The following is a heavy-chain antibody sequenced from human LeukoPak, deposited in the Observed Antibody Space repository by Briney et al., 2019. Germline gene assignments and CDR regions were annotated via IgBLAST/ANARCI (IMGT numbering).Heavy chain of an antibody. CDR3: ARHPPRGQLGTAFDI. CDR1: GGSFSSSSYY. D-gene: IGHD3-16*01. J-gene: IGHJ3*02. Sequence: SETLSLTCTVSGGSFSSSSYYWGWIRQPPGKGLEWIGSIYYSGITYYNPSLKSRVTISVDTSKNHLSLRLTSVTAADTAIYYCARHPPRGQLGTAFDIWGQGTMVTVSS. V-gene: IGHV4-39*01. CDR2: IYYSGIT.